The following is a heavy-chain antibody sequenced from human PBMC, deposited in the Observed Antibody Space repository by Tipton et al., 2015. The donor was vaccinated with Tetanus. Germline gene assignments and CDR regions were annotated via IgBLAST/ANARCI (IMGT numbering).Heavy chain of an antibody. CDR3: ARDAGPAGGGSFDY. CDR2: VYYNGNT. J-gene: IGHJ4*02. CDR1: GGSLFSGSFY. Sequence: LRLSCIVSGGSLFSGSFYWAWIRQPPGKGLEWIGNVYYNGNTYYLSSLETRATISADTSKNQFSLSLRSVTAADTAVYYCARDAGPAGGGSFDYWGQGTLVTVAS. V-gene: IGHV4-39*02. D-gene: IGHD3-16*01.